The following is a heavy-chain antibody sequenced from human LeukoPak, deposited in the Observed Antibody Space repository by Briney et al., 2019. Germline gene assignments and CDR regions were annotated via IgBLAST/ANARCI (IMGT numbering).Heavy chain of an antibody. D-gene: IGHD6-6*01. J-gene: IGHJ4*02. CDR3: ARDPGNQLAARLWYGYYFDY. Sequence: ASVKVSCKASGYTFTSYDINWVRQATGQGLEWMGWINPNSGGTNYAQKFQGRVTMTRDTSISTAYMELSRLRSDDTAVYYCARDPGNQLAARLWYGYYFDYWGQGTLVTVSS. CDR1: GYTFTSYD. V-gene: IGHV1-2*02. CDR2: INPNSGGT.